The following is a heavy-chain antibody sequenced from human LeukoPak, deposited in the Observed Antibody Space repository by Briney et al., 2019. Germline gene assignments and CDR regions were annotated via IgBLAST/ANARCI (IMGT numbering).Heavy chain of an antibody. J-gene: IGHJ6*02. CDR1: GYTFTNYG. V-gene: IGHV1-18*01. CDR3: ARNHYYDILTGYVTYGMDV. D-gene: IGHD3-9*01. Sequence: GSVKVSCKASGYTFTNYGISWVRQAPGQGLEWMGWISAYNGNANYAQRFQGRVTTTTDTSTSTAYMELRSLRSDDTAVYYCARNHYYDILTGYVTYGMDVWGQGTTVTVSS. CDR2: ISAYNGNA.